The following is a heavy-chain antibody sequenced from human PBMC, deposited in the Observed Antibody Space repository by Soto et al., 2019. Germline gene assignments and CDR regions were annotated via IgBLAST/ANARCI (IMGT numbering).Heavy chain of an antibody. CDR2: IIPIFGTA. V-gene: IGHV1-69*06. CDR3: ARIGYDSSGYYYSFDY. J-gene: IGHJ4*02. D-gene: IGHD3-22*01. CDR1: GGTFSSYA. Sequence: GASVKVSCKASGGTFSSYAISWVRQAPGQGLEWMGGIIPIFGTANYAQKFQGRVTITADKSTSTAYMELSSLRSGDTAVYYCARIGYDSSGYYYSFDYWGQGTLVTVSS.